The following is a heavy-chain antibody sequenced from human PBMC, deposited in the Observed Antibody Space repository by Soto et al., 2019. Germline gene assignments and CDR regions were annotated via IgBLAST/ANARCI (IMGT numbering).Heavy chain of an antibody. D-gene: IGHD6-13*01. V-gene: IGHV3-33*01. CDR3: ASPGIAAAAGGY. J-gene: IGHJ4*02. Sequence: QVQLVESGGGVVQPGRSLRLSCAASGFTFSSYGMHWVRQAPGKGLEWVAVIWYDGSNKYYADSVKGRFTISRDNSKNTMYLQMNSLRAEDTAVYYCASPGIAAAAGGYWGKGTLVTVSS. CDR2: IWYDGSNK. CDR1: GFTFSSYG.